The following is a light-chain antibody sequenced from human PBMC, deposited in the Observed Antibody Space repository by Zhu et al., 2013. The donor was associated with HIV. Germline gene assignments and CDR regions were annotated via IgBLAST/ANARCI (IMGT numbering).Light chain of an antibody. J-gene: IGKJ4*01. CDR3: QHYGSSLLT. CDR1: QTVGSK. CDR2: GAS. Sequence: DIVLTQSPGTLSVSPGERATLSCRASQTVGSKLAWYQQKPGQAPRLLIYGASSRATGIPDRFSGSGSGTDFTLTISRLEPEDFAVYYCQHYGSSLLTFGGGTKVEIK. V-gene: IGKV3-20*01.